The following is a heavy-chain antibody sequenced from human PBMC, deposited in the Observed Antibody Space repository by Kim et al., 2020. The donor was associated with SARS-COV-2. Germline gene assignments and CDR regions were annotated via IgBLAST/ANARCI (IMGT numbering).Heavy chain of an antibody. Sequence: PSLKSRVTISVDTSKTQFSLKLSSVSAADTAVYYCARGAMGLELKLCLDVWGKGTTVTVSS. D-gene: IGHD1-7*01. CDR3: ARGAMGLELKLCLDV. J-gene: IGHJ6*04. V-gene: IGHV4-34*01.